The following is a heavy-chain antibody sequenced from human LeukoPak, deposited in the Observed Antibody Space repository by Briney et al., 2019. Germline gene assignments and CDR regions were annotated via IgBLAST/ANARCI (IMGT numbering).Heavy chain of an antibody. CDR3: ASLVYYYDSSGYYHGPTFDY. CDR2: IYYSGST. J-gene: IGHJ4*02. V-gene: IGHV4-34*01. Sequence: SETLSLTCAVYGGSFSGYYWGWIRQPPGKGLEWIGSIYYSGSTYYNPSLKSRVTISVDTSRNQFSLKLSSVTAADTAVYYCASLVYYYDSSGYYHGPTFDYWGQGTLVTVSS. D-gene: IGHD3-22*01. CDR1: GGSFSGYY.